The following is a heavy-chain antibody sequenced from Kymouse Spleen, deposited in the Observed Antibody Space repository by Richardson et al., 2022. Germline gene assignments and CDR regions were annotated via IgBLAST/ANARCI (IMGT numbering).Heavy chain of an antibody. CDR3: ARGGDILTGYYSFDY. CDR1: GGSISSYY. CDR2: IYYSGST. D-gene: IGHD3-9*01. J-gene: IGHJ4*02. V-gene: IGHV4-59*01. Sequence: QVQLQESGPGLVKPSETLSLTCTVSGGSISSYYWSWIRQPPGKGLEWIGYIYYSGSTNYNPSLKSRVTISVDTSKNQFSLKLSSVTAADTAVYYCARGGDILTGYYSFDYWGQGTLVTVSS.